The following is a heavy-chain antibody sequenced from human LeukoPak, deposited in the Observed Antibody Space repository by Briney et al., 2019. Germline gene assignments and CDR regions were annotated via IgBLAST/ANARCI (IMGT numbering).Heavy chain of an antibody. CDR2: IIPIFGTA. D-gene: IGHD5-18*01. V-gene: IGHV1-69*05. CDR3: ARDRSGYSYGQLDY. Sequence: SVKVSCRAYGGTFSSYAISWVRQAPGQGLEWMGGIIPIFGTANYAQKFQGRVTITTDESTSTAYMELSSLRSEDTAVYYCARDRSGYSYGQLDYWGQGTLVTVSS. J-gene: IGHJ4*02. CDR1: GGTFSSYA.